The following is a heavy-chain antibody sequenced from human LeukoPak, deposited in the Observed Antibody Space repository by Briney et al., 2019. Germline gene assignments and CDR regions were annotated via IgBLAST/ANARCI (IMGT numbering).Heavy chain of an antibody. Sequence: GGSLRLSCAASGFTFSSYWMHWVRQAPGKGLVWVSRINNDGSSTSYADSVKGRFTISRDNAKNTLYLQMNSQRAEDTAVYYCARPTKEGSSWYWWFDPWGQGTLVTVSS. J-gene: IGHJ5*02. V-gene: IGHV3-74*01. CDR2: INNDGSST. CDR1: GFTFSSYW. D-gene: IGHD6-13*01. CDR3: ARPTKEGSSWYWWFDP.